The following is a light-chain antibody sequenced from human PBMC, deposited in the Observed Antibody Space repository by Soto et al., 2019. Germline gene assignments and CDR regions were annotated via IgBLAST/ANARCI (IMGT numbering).Light chain of an antibody. CDR1: SSDVGGYNY. Sequence: QSALAQPRSVSGSPGQSVTISCTGTSSDVGGYNYVSWYQQHPGKAPKLMIYEVSNRPLGVSNRFSGSKSGNTASLTISGLQAEDEADYYCTSYTTSSTPYVFGTGTKVTVL. CDR3: TSYTTSSTPYV. V-gene: IGLV2-14*01. J-gene: IGLJ1*01. CDR2: EVS.